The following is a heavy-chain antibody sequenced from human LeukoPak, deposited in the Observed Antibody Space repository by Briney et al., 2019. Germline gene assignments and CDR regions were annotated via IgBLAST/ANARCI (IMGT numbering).Heavy chain of an antibody. D-gene: IGHD4-17*01. Sequence: PSETLSLTCTVSGGSVNSGGYYWTWIRQHPGKGLEWLGYIYYSGRTYYNPSFKSRITISLDTSKNQFSLNLTSVSAADTAFYFCARSSDYGDYDWGQGTLITVSS. CDR2: IYYSGRT. V-gene: IGHV4-31*03. CDR3: ARSSDYGDYD. J-gene: IGHJ4*02. CDR1: GGSVNSGGYY.